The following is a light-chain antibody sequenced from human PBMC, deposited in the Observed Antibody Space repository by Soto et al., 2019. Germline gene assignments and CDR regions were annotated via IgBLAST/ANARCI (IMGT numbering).Light chain of an antibody. V-gene: IGKV1-9*01. CDR2: AAS. J-gene: IGKJ4*01. CDR3: QQLNSYPLT. CDR1: QGIGNY. Sequence: DIPLTQSPSFLSASVGDRVTITCRASQGIGNYLAWYQQKPGKAPKLLIYAASNLQSGVPSRFSGSGPGTEFTLTIRSLQPEDFATYYCQQLNSYPLTFGGGTKVEIK.